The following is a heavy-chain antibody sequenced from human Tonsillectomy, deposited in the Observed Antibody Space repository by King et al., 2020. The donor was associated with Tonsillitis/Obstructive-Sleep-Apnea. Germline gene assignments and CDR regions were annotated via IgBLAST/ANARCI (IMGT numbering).Heavy chain of an antibody. J-gene: IGHJ4*02. CDR2: IYSGGST. V-gene: IGHV3-53*01. CDR3: ARAPSDYGGMTDSPGFDY. D-gene: IGHD4-23*01. CDR1: GFTVSSNY. Sequence: VQLVESGGGLIQPGGSLRLSCAASGFTVSSNYMSWVRQAPGKGLEWVSVIYSGGSTYYADSVKGRFTISRDNSKNTLYLQMNSLRAEDPAVYYCARAPSDYGGMTDSPGFDYWGQGTLVTVSS.